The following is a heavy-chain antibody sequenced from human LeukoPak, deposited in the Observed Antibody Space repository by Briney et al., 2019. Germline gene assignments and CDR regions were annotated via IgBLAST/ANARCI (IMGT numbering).Heavy chain of an antibody. D-gene: IGHD6-13*01. CDR1: GGSISSSSYY. Sequence: PSETLSLTCTFSGGSISSSSYYWGWIRQPPGKGLEWIGSIYYSGSTYYYPYLKRRITISVATTQNHFSLRLSTVTAADTAVYYCASQGAGGSTVDYWGQGTLVTVSS. CDR3: ASQGAGGSTVDY. V-gene: IGHV4-39*02. CDR2: IYYSGST. J-gene: IGHJ4*02.